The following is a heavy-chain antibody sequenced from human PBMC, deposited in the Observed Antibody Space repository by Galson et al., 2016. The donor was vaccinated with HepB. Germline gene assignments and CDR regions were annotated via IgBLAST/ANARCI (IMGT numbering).Heavy chain of an antibody. CDR1: GFTFSTNA. CDR3: AKDLYYWSAMDH. J-gene: IGHJ4*02. Sequence: SLRLSCAASGFTFSTNAMSWVRQLPGKGLEWVAGIGSSGGDPHYADPVKGRFTISRDNSNNIVYLQMNSLRAEDTAVYYCAKDLYYWSAMDHWGQGSLVTVSS. V-gene: IGHV3-23*01. CDR2: IGSSGGDP. D-gene: IGHD3-3*01.